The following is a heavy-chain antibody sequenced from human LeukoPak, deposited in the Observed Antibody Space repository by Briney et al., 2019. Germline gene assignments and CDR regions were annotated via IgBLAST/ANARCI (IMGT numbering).Heavy chain of an antibody. Sequence: GASVKVSCKASGYTFTSYDINWVRQATGQGLEWMGWMNPNSGNTGYAQKFQGRVTMTRNTSISTAYMELSSLRSEDTAVYYCARGFCSGGSCYSGYYYGMDVWGQGTTVTVSS. V-gene: IGHV1-8*01. D-gene: IGHD2-15*01. CDR2: MNPNSGNT. J-gene: IGHJ6*02. CDR1: GYTFTSYD. CDR3: ARGFCSGGSCYSGYYYGMDV.